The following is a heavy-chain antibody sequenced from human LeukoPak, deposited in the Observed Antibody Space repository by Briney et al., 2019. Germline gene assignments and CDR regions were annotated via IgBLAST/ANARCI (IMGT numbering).Heavy chain of an antibody. V-gene: IGHV4-34*01. Sequence: QPSETLSLTCAVYGGSFSDYYWSWIRQPPGKGLEWIGEINHSGSTYYNPSLKSRVTISVDPSKNQFSLRLSSVTAADTAVYYCARRGASGYDYWSQGTLVTVSS. J-gene: IGHJ4*02. CDR1: GGSFSDYY. CDR2: INHSGST. D-gene: IGHD3-10*01. CDR3: ARRGASGYDY.